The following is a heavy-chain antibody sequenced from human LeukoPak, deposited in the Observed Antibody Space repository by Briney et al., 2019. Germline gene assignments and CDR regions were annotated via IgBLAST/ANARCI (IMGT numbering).Heavy chain of an antibody. D-gene: IGHD6-13*01. CDR1: GYTFTSYY. J-gene: IGHJ6*03. CDR2: ISAYNGNT. Sequence: ASVKVSCKASGYTFTSYYMHRVRQAPGQGLEWMGWISAYNGNTNYAQKLQGRVTMTTDTSTSTAYMELRSLRSDDTAVYYCARGPGTFRYYYYYYYMDVWGKGTTVTVSS. V-gene: IGHV1-18*04. CDR3: ARGPGTFRYYYYYYYMDV.